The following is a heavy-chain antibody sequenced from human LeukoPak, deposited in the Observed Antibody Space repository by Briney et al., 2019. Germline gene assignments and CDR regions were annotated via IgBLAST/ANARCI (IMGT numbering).Heavy chain of an antibody. V-gene: IGHV4-4*07. CDR3: ARDPVYSSGWYSDDY. Sequence: SETLSLTCTVSGGSISSCYWSWIRQPAGKGLEWIGRIYTSGSTNYNPSLKSRVTMSVGTSKNQFSLKLSSVTAADTAVYYCARDPVYSSGWYSDDYWGQGTLVTVSS. CDR1: GGSISSCY. D-gene: IGHD6-19*01. J-gene: IGHJ4*02. CDR2: IYTSGST.